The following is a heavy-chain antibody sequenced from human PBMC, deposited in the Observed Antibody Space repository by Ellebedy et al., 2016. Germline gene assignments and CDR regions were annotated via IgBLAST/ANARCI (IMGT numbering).Heavy chain of an antibody. CDR3: VRDQNWGGRGYFDL. D-gene: IGHD7-27*01. CDR2: VWYDGNHK. V-gene: IGHV3-33*08. J-gene: IGHJ2*01. CDR1: GFNFSSYG. Sequence: GESLKISCAASGFNFSSYGMHWVRQAPDTGLEWLAVVWYDGNHKYYADSVKGRFTISRDNSKNTLYVQLNSLRVEDTAVYHCVRDQNWGGRGYFDLWGRGTLVSVSS.